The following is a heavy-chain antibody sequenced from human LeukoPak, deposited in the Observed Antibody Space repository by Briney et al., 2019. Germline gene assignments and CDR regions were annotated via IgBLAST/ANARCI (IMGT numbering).Heavy chain of an antibody. CDR2: IYYSGST. CDR3: ARRIRPGYSYGLFDY. V-gene: IGHV4-39*01. Sequence: SETLSLTCTVSGGSISSSSYYWGWIRQPPGKGLEWIGSIYYSGSTYYNPSLKSRVTISVDTSKNQFSLKLSSVTAADTAVYYCARRIRPGYSYGLFDYWGQGTLVTVSS. D-gene: IGHD5-18*01. CDR1: GGSISSSSYY. J-gene: IGHJ4*02.